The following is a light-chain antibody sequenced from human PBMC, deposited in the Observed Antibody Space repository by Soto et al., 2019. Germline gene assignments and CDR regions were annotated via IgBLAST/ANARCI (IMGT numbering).Light chain of an antibody. J-gene: IGKJ4*01. Sequence: DIQMTQSPSSLSASVGGGVTITCRASQDLGTYVAWYQQIPGKPPKLLISAASTLHSGVPLRFRGSGSGTDFTLTVSGLQPEDFATYYCQQTKVFPFSFGGGTKVDIK. CDR2: AAS. CDR3: QQTKVFPFS. CDR1: QDLGTY. V-gene: IGKV1-12*01.